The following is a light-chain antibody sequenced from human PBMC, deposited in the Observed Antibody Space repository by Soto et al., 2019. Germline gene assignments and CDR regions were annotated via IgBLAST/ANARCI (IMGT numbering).Light chain of an antibody. V-gene: IGLV1-40*01. Sequence: QAVVTQPPSVSGAPGQRVTISCTGSSSDIGGGYDVHWYQHLPGSVPKLLIYGDTHRPSGVPDRFSGSKSGTSASLAITGLQAEDEADYYGQSYDSSLSGHVVFGGGTKRTV. J-gene: IGLJ2*01. CDR1: SSDIGGGYD. CDR3: QSYDSSLSGHVV. CDR2: GDT.